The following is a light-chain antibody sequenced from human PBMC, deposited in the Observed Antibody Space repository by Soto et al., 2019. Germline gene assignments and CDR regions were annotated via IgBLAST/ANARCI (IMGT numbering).Light chain of an antibody. V-gene: IGLV8-61*01. CDR2: STN. Sequence: QTVVTQEPSFSVSPGRTVTLTCGFSAGSVSTSYYPSWYQLTPGQAPRTLIYSTNTRSSGVPNRFSGSILENKAALTISGAQADDDSDYYCVLYMGTGISVFGGGTELTVL. CDR3: VLYMGTGISV. J-gene: IGLJ3*02. CDR1: AGSVSTSYY.